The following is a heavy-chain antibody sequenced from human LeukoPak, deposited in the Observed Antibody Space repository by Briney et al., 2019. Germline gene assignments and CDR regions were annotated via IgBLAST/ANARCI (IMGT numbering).Heavy chain of an antibody. J-gene: IGHJ5*02. V-gene: IGHV3-48*01. D-gene: IGHD4-17*01. CDR1: GFTFSSYS. Sequence: QAGGSLRLSCAASGFTFSSYSMNWVRQAPGKGLEWVSYISSSSSTIYYADSVKGRFTISRDNAKNSLYLQMSSLRAEDTAVYYCARDLEDYGDYYNWFDPWGQGTLVTVSS. CDR2: ISSSSSTI. CDR3: ARDLEDYGDYYNWFDP.